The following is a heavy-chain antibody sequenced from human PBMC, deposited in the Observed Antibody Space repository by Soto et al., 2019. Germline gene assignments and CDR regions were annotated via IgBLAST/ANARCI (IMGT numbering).Heavy chain of an antibody. D-gene: IGHD3-10*01. CDR2: IDNDGGA. CDR1: GGSINSASYF. J-gene: IGHJ1*01. V-gene: IGHV4-31*03. CDR3: ARAEGAGLRPVPGYLET. Sequence: SETLSLTCTVSGGSINSASYFWSWVRQHPGKGLEWIGFIDNDGGAHYNPSLKSRLSISVDTSKNQFSLSLNSVTAADTAVYYGARAEGAGLRPVPGYLETWGQGTLVTVSS.